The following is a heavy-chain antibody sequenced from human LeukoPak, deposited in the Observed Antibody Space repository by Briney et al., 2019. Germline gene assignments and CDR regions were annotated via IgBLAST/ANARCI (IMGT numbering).Heavy chain of an antibody. Sequence: GGSLRLSCAASGFTFSSYAMNWVRQAPGKGLEWVSYISSSSSTIYYADSVKGRYTISRDNAKNTLWLQMNSLRADDTAVYYCAGVRAGGNRAFDVWGQGTVVAVSS. CDR2: ISSSSSTI. CDR3: AGVRAGGNRAFDV. V-gene: IGHV3-48*04. CDR1: GFTFSSYA. D-gene: IGHD4-23*01. J-gene: IGHJ3*01.